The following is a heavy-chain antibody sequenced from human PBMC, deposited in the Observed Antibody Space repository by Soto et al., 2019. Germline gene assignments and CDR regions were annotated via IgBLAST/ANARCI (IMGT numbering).Heavy chain of an antibody. J-gene: IGHJ6*03. D-gene: IGHD6-19*01. CDR2: VNWQGDVI. Sequence: ELQLVESGGGLVQPGGSLRLSCAASGFKFNDYAMHWVRQVPGKGLEWVSGVNWQGDVIGHTDSVKGRFTVSRDKGKNSVYLDMNSLRPEDTALYYCAKDSQFYYIDVWGRETTVTVSS. V-gene: IGHV3-9*01. CDR1: GFKFNDYA. CDR3: AKDSQFYYIDV.